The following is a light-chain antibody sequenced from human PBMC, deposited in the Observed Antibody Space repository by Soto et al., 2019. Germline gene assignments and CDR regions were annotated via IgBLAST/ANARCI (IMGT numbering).Light chain of an antibody. J-gene: IGKJ1*01. V-gene: IGKV3-20*01. CDR3: QQYGSSPQT. CDR2: GAS. Sequence: ILTQSPATLSLSLGERATLSCRASQGISNYLAWYQQKPGQAPRLLIYGASNRATGIPDRFSGSGSGTDFTLTISRLEPEDFAVYYCQQYGSSPQTFGQGTKVDIK. CDR1: QGISNY.